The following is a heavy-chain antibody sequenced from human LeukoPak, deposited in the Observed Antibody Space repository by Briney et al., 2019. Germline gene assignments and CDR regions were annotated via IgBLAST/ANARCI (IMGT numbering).Heavy chain of an antibody. V-gene: IGHV4-39*07. CDR2: IYYSGST. J-gene: IGHJ5*02. CDR3: ARLTGYSSESWFDP. CDR1: GGSISSSSYY. D-gene: IGHD3-9*01. Sequence: SETLSLTCTVSGGSISSSSYYWGWIHQPPGKGLEWIGSIYYSGSTYYNPSLKSRVTISVDTSKNQFSLKLSSVTAADTAVYYCARLTGYSSESWFDPWGQGTLVTVSS.